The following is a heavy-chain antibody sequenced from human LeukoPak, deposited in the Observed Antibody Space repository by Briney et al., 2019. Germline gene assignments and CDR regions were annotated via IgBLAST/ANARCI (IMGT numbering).Heavy chain of an antibody. D-gene: IGHD5-24*01. CDR1: GESLNYYY. CDR2: VFDGKTT. J-gene: IGHJ4*02. V-gene: IGHV4-34*12. CDR3: ASGAWATRLHS. Sequence: SDTLSLTCAVYGESLNYYYWSWIRQSPEKGLEWIGGVFDGKTTNYNPSLKSRVTISAVTSSNQLSLNLKSVTAADTAVYYCASGAWATRLHSWAQGTLVIVSS.